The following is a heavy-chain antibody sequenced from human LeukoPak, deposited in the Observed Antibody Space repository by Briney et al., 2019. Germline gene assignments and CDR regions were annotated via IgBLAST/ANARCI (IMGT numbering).Heavy chain of an antibody. CDR2: ISGSGGST. D-gene: IGHD3-9*01. J-gene: IGHJ4*02. CDR3: ACSRYFDWLFAPFDY. V-gene: IGHV3-23*01. CDR1: GFTFSSYA. Sequence: GGSLRLSCAASGFTFSSYAMSWVRQAPGKGLEWVSAISGSGGSTYYADSVKGRFTISRDNSKNTLYLQMNSLRAEDTAVYYCACSRYFDWLFAPFDYWGQGTLVTVSS.